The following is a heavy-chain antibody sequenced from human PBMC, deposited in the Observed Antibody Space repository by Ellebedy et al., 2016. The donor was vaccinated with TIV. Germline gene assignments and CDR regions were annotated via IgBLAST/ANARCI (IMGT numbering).Heavy chain of an antibody. J-gene: IGHJ4*02. Sequence: AASVKVSCKASGYTFTSDLIHWVRQAPGQGLEWVGVVNPSNDGIGYAQKFQGRVTMTRDTSASTVYMELSSLRSGDTAVYYCARDLTNIVSGDYWGQGTLVTDSS. CDR2: VNPSNDGI. CDR3: ARDLTNIVSGDY. D-gene: IGHD5/OR15-5a*01. V-gene: IGHV1-46*01. CDR1: GYTFTSDL.